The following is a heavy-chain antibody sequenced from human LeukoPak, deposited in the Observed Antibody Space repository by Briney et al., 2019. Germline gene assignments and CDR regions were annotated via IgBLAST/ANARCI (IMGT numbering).Heavy chain of an antibody. Sequence: SETLSLTCTLSGGSFSTYYWSWIRQPPGKGLEWIGFIYYSGSTNYNLSLKSRVTISIDASKNQFSLKLNSVTDADTAVYYCAKGEQLVYFDYWGQGTLVTVSS. CDR1: GGSFSTYY. D-gene: IGHD6-13*01. CDR2: IYYSGST. J-gene: IGHJ4*02. V-gene: IGHV4-59*01. CDR3: AKGEQLVYFDY.